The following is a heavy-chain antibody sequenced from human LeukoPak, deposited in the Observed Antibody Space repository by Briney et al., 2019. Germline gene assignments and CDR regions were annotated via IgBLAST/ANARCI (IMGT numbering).Heavy chain of an antibody. D-gene: IGHD5-12*01. Sequence: SETLSLTCAVYGGSFSGYYWSWIRQPPGKGLEWIGEINHSGSTNYNPSLKSRVTISVDTSKNQFSLKLSSVTAADTAVYYCARAPEGYSGYDNWGQGTLVTVS. V-gene: IGHV4-34*01. J-gene: IGHJ4*02. CDR1: GGSFSGYY. CDR2: INHSGST. CDR3: ARAPEGYSGYDN.